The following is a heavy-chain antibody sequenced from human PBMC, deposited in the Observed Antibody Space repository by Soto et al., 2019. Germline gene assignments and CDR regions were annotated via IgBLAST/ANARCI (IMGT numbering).Heavy chain of an antibody. CDR1: GYSFTSYW. CDR3: ARLGSSPINYYYYYGMDV. Sequence: PGESLKISCKGSGYSFTSYWIGWVRQMPGKGLEWMGIIYPGDSDTRYSPSFQGQVTISADKSISTAYLQWSSLKASDTAMYYCARLGSSPINYYYYYGMDVWGQGTTVTVSS. V-gene: IGHV5-51*01. J-gene: IGHJ6*02. D-gene: IGHD6-6*01. CDR2: IYPGDSDT.